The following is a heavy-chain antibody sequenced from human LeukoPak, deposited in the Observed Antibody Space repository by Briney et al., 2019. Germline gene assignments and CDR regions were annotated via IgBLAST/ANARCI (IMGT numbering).Heavy chain of an antibody. J-gene: IGHJ4*02. CDR2: ISYDGSNK. CDR3: ARVKGAYSFDY. D-gene: IGHD2-21*01. V-gene: IGHV3-30-3*01. CDR1: GFTFSSYA. Sequence: GGSLRLSCAASGFTFSSYAMHWVRQGLEWVAVISYDGSNKYYADSVKGRFTISRDNAKNSLYLQMNSLRAEDTAVYYCARVKGAYSFDYSGQGTLVTVSS.